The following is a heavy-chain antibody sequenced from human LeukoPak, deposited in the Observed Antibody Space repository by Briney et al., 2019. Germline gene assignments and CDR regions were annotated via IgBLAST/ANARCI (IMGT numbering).Heavy chain of an antibody. CDR3: ARDLPFAYHAFDI. D-gene: IGHD3-3*01. J-gene: IGHJ3*02. CDR1: GGTFSTYA. V-gene: IGHV1-69*04. Sequence: ASVKVSCKVSGGTFSTYAITWVRRATGQGLEWMSRIIPIADITHYAQKFQGRVTVTADKSTNTAYMELSRLRSEDTAVYYCARDLPFAYHAFDIWGQGTTVAVSS. CDR2: IIPIADIT.